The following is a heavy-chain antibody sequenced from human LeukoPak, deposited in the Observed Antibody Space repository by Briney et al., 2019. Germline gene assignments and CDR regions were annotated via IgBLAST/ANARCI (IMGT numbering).Heavy chain of an antibody. V-gene: IGHV1-2*02. D-gene: IGHD2-15*01. J-gene: IGHJ3*02. CDR2: INPNSGGT. CDR1: GYTFTGYY. CDR3: ARESLGCSGGSCYSGAFDI. Sequence: ASVKVSCKASGYTFTGYYMHWVRQAPGQGLEWMGWINPNSGGTNYAQKFQGRVTMTRDTSISTAYMELSSLRSEDTAVYYCARESLGCSGGSCYSGAFDIWGQGTMVTVSS.